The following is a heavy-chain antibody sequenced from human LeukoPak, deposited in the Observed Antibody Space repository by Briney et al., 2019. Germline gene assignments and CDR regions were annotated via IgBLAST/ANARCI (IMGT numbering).Heavy chain of an antibody. CDR2: IYSGGST. CDR1: GFTVSSNY. Sequence: GGSLRLSCAASGFTVSSNYMSWVRQAPGKGLEWVSVIYSGGSTYYADSVKGRFTISRDNSKNTLYLQMNSLRAEDTAVYYCARGGMSGGSFGRGYYYYGMDVWGQGTTVTVSS. CDR3: ARGGMSGGSFGRGYYYYGMDV. J-gene: IGHJ6*02. D-gene: IGHD2-15*01. V-gene: IGHV3-53*01.